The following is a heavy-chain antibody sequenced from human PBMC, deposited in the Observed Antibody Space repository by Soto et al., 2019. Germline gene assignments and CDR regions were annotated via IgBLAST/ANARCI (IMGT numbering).Heavy chain of an antibody. D-gene: IGHD3-16*01. CDR2: IRCDGNKI. CDR1: GFNFSNYG. V-gene: IGHV3-33*01. CDR3: ASSRQGDGRWYFDL. J-gene: IGHJ2*01. Sequence: QEQLVESGGGVVQPGRSLTLSCAASGFNFSNYGMHWVRQAPGKGLEWVAIIRCDGNKINYVDSVKGRFTISRDNSKSMLYLQMSSLRAEDTAVYYCASSRQGDGRWYFDLWGRGTLVTVSS.